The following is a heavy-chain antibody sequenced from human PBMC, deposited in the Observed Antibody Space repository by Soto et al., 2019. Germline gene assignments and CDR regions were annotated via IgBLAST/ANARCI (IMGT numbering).Heavy chain of an antibody. CDR1: AGTLSSSS. J-gene: IGHJ6*02. CDR2: ITPILGIA. V-gene: IGHV1-69*04. CDR3: ARDWEMSTAFVQYYSMDI. D-gene: IGHD1-26*01. Sequence: SVKVSCKASAGTLSSSSISCVRQAPGQGLKWMGRITPILGIANYAQKFQGRVTITADKSTSTAYMELSSLRSEDTAVYYCARDWEMSTAFVQYYSMDIWAQRSTVIVSS.